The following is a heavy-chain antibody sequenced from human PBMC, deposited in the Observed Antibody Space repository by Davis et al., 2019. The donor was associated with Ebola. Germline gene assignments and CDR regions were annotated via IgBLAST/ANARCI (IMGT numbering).Heavy chain of an antibody. CDR1: GGSISSSNW. D-gene: IGHD3-3*01. CDR3: ARANKARVYYYYMDV. CDR2: IYHSGST. V-gene: IGHV4-4*02. Sequence: PSETLSLTCAVSGGSISSSNWWSWVRQPPGKGLEWIGEIYHSGSTNYNPSLKSRVTISVDKSKNQFSLKLSSVTAADTAVYYCARANKARVYYYYMDVWGKGTTVTVSS. J-gene: IGHJ6*03.